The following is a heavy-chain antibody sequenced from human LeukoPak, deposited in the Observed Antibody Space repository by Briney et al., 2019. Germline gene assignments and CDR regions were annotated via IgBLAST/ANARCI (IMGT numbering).Heavy chain of an antibody. CDR2: IWYDGSRE. Sequence: SGGSLRLSCSTSGFTFSSYGFHWVRRAPGKGLEWVAVIWYDGSREYYADSVKGRLTISRDSSKNTVYLQMNTLRADDTAVYYCARDDRSTTSCLTTWGQGTLVTVSS. CDR3: ARDDRSTTSCLTT. CDR1: GFTFSSYG. D-gene: IGHD2-2*01. J-gene: IGHJ5*02. V-gene: IGHV3-33*01.